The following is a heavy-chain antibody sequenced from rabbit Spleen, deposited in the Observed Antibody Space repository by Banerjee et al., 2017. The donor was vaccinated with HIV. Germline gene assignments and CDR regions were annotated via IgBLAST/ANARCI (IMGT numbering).Heavy chain of an antibody. V-gene: IGHV1S40*01. Sequence: QQLEESGGDLVKPGASLTLTCKASGFSFSGYYYMCWVRQAPGKGPEWIACIYTGSSGSTDYASWAKGRFTISKTSSTTVTLQMTSLTAADTATYFCARGGANPYYFNLWGQGTLVTVS. D-gene: IGHD1-1*01. CDR1: GFSFSGYYY. CDR3: ARGGANPYYFNL. CDR2: IYTGSSGST. J-gene: IGHJ4*01.